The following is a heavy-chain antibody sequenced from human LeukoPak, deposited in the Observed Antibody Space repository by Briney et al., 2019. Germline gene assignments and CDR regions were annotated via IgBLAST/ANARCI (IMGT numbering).Heavy chain of an antibody. V-gene: IGHV3-23*01. Sequence: PGGSLRLSCAASGFTFSTYGMTWVRQAPGKGLEWVSAIGDSGVSTYYADSVKGRFTISRDNSKNTLYLQMNSLRAEDTAVYYCAKDGSSSWYLYSYYMDVWGKGTTVTVSS. J-gene: IGHJ6*03. D-gene: IGHD6-13*01. CDR3: AKDGSSSWYLYSYYMDV. CDR1: GFTFSTYG. CDR2: IGDSGVST.